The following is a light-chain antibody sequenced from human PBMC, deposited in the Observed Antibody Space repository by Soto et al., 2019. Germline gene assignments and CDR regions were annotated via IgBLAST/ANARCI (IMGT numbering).Light chain of an antibody. V-gene: IGLV1-44*01. J-gene: IGLJ3*02. Sequence: QSVLTQPPSASGTPGQRVTVACSGSSSNIGSKTVNGYQQLPGTAPKLLIYSNNQRPSGVPERFSGSKSGTSASLAISGLQSEDEDDYNCAAWDDSRKGVFGGGTKLTVL. CDR2: SNN. CDR3: AAWDDSRKGV. CDR1: SSNIGSKT.